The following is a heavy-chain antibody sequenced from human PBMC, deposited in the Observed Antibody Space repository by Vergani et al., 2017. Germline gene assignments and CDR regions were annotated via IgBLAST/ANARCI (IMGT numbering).Heavy chain of an antibody. CDR3: ARFLTGTTIYCYYGMDV. V-gene: IGHV4-4*02. CDR1: GGPISSSNW. J-gene: IGHJ6*02. Sequence: QVQPQESGPGLVKPSGTLSLTRPVSGGPISSSNWWSWVRQPPGKGLEWIGEVYHSGSTNYNPSLKSRVTISVDKSKNQFSLKLSSVTAADTAVYYCARFLTGTTIYCYYGMDVWGQGTTVTVSS. D-gene: IGHD1-20*01. CDR2: VYHSGST.